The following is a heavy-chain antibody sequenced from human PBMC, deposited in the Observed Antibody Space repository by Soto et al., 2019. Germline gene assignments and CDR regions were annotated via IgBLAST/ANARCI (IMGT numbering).Heavy chain of an antibody. CDR1: GFTFSSYD. Sequence: GGSLRLSCAASGFTFSSYDMHWVRQATGKGLEWVSAIGTAGDTYYPGSVKGRFTISRENAKNSLYLQMNSLRAGDTAVYYCAREGFPGAFDIWGQGPMVTVSS. J-gene: IGHJ3*02. CDR3: AREGFPGAFDI. CDR2: IGTAGDT. V-gene: IGHV3-13*01.